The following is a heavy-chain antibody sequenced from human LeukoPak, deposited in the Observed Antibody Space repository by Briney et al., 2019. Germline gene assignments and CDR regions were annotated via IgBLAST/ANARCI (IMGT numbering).Heavy chain of an antibody. V-gene: IGHV4-39*01. D-gene: IGHD2-21*02. J-gene: IGHJ4*02. CDR1: GASISSSSYY. CDR3: ASKVGEVTAYDH. Sequence: PSETLSLTCTVSGASISSSSYYWGWIRQPPGKGLERIGSNSYSGNTYYNPSLKSRVTMSVDTSKNQFSLKLTSVTATDTSVYYCASKVGEVTAYDHWGQGTLVTVSS. CDR2: NSYSGNT.